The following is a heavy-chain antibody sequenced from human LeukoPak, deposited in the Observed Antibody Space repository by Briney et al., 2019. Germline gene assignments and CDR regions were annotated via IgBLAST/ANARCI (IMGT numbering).Heavy chain of an antibody. J-gene: IGHJ4*02. CDR3: TTEERVSSGYCSGGSCYIDY. CDR2: IKSKTDGGTT. V-gene: IGHV3-15*01. D-gene: IGHD2-15*01. CDR1: AFTFSNAW. Sequence: GGSLRVSCAASAFTFSNAWMNWVRQAPGKGLEWVGRIKSKTDGGTTDYAAPVKGRFTISRDDSKNTLYLQMNSLKTEDTAVYYCTTEERVSSGYCSGGSCYIDYWGRGTLVTVSS.